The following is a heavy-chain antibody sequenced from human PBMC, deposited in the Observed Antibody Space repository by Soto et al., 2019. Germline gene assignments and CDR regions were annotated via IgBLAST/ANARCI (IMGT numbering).Heavy chain of an antibody. CDR3: ARGCSSSDCYTNYYYYYGMDV. V-gene: IGHV3-30*04. CDR1: GFTFSSFA. CDR2: ISYDGRKN. J-gene: IGHJ6*02. D-gene: IGHD2-2*02. Sequence: QVQLVESGGGVVQPGRSLRLSCAASGFTFSSFAMHWARQAPGKGLEWVAFISYDGRKNFYADSVKGRFTVSRDNSKNTVYLEMNSLRAEDTAVYYCARGCSSSDCYTNYYYYYGMDVWGHGTTVTVSS.